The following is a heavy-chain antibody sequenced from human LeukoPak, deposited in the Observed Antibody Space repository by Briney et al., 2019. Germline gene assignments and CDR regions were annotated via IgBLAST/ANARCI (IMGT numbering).Heavy chain of an antibody. CDR1: GFTFSSYW. CDR3: ARGVYEFVY. V-gene: IGHV3-7*01. Sequence: TGGSLRLSCAASGFTFSSYWMSWVRQAPGKGLEWVANMKEDGGEKYYVDSVKGRFTISRDNVKNSLYLQMNSLRAEDTAVYYCARGVYEFVYWGQGTLVTVSS. D-gene: IGHD6-6*01. CDR2: MKEDGGEK. J-gene: IGHJ4*02.